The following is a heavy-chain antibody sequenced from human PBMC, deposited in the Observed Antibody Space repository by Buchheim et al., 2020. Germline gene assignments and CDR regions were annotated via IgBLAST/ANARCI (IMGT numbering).Heavy chain of an antibody. CDR3: ARHLYSSSWYGTLSFDY. D-gene: IGHD6-13*01. J-gene: IGHJ4*02. Sequence: QLQLQESGPGLVKPSETLSLTCTVSGGSISSSSYYWGWIRQPPGKGLEWIGSIYYSGSTYYNPSLKSRVTISVDTSKNQFSLKLSSVTAADTAVYYCARHLYSSSWYGTLSFDYWGQGTL. V-gene: IGHV4-39*01. CDR1: GGSISSSSYY. CDR2: IYYSGST.